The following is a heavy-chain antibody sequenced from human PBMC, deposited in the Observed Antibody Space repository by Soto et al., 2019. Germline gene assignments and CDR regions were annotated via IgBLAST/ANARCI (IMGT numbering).Heavy chain of an antibody. CDR3: ARDYDFWSGSDYYYYYGMDV. Sequence: QVQLVQSGAEVKKPGSSVKVSCKASGGTFSSYAISWVRQAPGQGLEWMGGIIPIFGTANYAQKFQGRVTITADESTSTAYMELSSLRSEETAVYYCARDYDFWSGSDYYYYYGMDVWGQGTTVTVSS. J-gene: IGHJ6*02. V-gene: IGHV1-69*01. D-gene: IGHD3-3*01. CDR1: GGTFSSYA. CDR2: IIPIFGTA.